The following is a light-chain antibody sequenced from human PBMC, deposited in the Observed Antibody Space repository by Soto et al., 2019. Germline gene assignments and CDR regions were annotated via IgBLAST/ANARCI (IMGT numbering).Light chain of an antibody. J-gene: IGLJ1*01. V-gene: IGLV2-11*01. CDR2: DVT. Sequence: QSALTQPRSVSGSPGQSVTISCTGTSSDVGGHNYVSWYQQHPGKAPKLMIYDVTQRPSGVPDRFSGSKSGNTASLTISGLQAEDEADYYCCSYAGSYSDAFGTGTKLTVL. CDR1: SSDVGGHNY. CDR3: CSYAGSYSDA.